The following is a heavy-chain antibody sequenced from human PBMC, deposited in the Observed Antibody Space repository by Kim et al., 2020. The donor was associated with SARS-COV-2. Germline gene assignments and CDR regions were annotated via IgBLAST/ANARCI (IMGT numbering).Heavy chain of an antibody. D-gene: IGHD1-26*01. V-gene: IGHV3-23*01. J-gene: IGHJ4*02. Sequence: ADSVKGRFTISRDNSTNTLYLQMNSLRAEDPAVYYCAKDVSPWDRSFCDCWGQGTLVTVSS. CDR3: AKDVSPWDRSFCDC.